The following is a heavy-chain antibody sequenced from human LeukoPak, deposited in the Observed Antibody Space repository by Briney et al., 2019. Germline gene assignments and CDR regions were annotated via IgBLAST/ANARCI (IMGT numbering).Heavy chain of an antibody. J-gene: IGHJ6*03. V-gene: IGHV3-21*01. CDR3: ARAQWTAFDYYYYMDV. D-gene: IGHD3/OR15-3a*01. Sequence: GGSLRLSCAASGFTFSSYGMHWVRQAPGKGLEWVSSISSSSSYIYYADSVKGRFTISRDNAKNSLYLQMNGLRAEDTAIYYCARAQWTAFDYYYYMDVWGKGTTVTVSS. CDR1: GFTFSSYG. CDR2: ISSSSSYI.